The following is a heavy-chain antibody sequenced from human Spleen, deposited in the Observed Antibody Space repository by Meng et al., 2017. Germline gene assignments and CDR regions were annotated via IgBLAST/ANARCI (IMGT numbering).Heavy chain of an antibody. D-gene: IGHD6-13*01. CDR3: ARARSSSWSFDY. CDR2: INHSGST. J-gene: IGHJ4*02. CDR1: GGSFSVYY. V-gene: IGHV4-34*01. Sequence: QAQLQQWGAGLWKPSETLPLTCAVYGGSFSVYYWSWIRQPPGKGLEWIGEINHSGSTNYNPSLKSRVTISVDTSKNQFSLKLSSVTAADTAVYYCARARSSSWSFDYWGQGTLVTVSS.